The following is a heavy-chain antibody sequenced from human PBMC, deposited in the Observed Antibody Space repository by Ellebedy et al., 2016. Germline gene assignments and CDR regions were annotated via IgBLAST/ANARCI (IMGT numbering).Heavy chain of an antibody. CDR1: GFTFSSYA. J-gene: IGHJ4*02. D-gene: IGHD2-2*01. Sequence: GESLKISXAASGFTFSSYAMSWVRQAPGKGLEGVANINQDGSGKYYVDSVRGRFTISRDNARNSLFLQMNSLRVDDRAVYYCVRAAPGDCSSTSCSLFDYWGQGSLVTVSS. CDR3: VRAAPGDCSSTSCSLFDY. CDR2: INQDGSGK. V-gene: IGHV3-7*01.